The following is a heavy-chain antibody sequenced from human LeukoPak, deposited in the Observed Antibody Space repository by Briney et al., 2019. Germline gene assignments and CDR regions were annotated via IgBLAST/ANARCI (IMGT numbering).Heavy chain of an antibody. CDR2: IYSGGST. Sequence: GGSLRLSCAASGFTVSSNYMSWVRQAPGKGLKWVSVIYSGGSTYYADSVKGRFTISRDNSKNTLYLQMNSLRAEDTAVYYCARGSSSSWYELDYWGQGTLVTVSS. CDR3: ARGSSSSWYELDY. D-gene: IGHD6-13*01. CDR1: GFTVSSNY. J-gene: IGHJ4*02. V-gene: IGHV3-66*02.